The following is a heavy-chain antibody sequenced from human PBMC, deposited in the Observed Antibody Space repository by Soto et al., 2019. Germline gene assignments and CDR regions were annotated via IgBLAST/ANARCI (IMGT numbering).Heavy chain of an antibody. CDR3: ARGRYGDY. V-gene: IGHV1-18*01. CDR2: ISAHNGNT. D-gene: IGHD1-1*01. J-gene: IGHJ4*02. Sequence: QVHLVQSGAEVKKPGASVKVSCKGSGYDFTTYGITWVRQAPGQGLEWMAWISAHNGNTDYAQKLQGRDTVTRDTSTRTAYMELRGLRSDDTAVYYCARGRYGDYWGQGALVTVSS. CDR1: GYDFTTYG.